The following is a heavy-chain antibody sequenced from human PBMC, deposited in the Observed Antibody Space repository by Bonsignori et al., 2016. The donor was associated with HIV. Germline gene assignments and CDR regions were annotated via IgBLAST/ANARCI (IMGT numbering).Heavy chain of an antibody. J-gene: IGHJ5*02. CDR3: ARSNWNYIGWFDP. D-gene: IGHD1-7*01. CDR1: GDSISSTNYY. CDR2: IYRSGTT. V-gene: IGHV4-61*02. Sequence: QVQLQESGPGLVKPSQTLSLTCTVSGDSISSTNYYWSWIRQPAGKGLEWIGRIYRSGTTNNNPSLKSRVTFSVDTSKNQFSLKLSSVTAADTAVYYCARSNWNYIGWFDPWGQGTLVTVSS.